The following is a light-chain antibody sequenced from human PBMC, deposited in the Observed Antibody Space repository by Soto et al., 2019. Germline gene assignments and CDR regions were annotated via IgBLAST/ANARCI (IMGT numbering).Light chain of an antibody. CDR3: QQRKNWPPIT. Sequence: EVVLTQSPGTLSLSPGQRGTLSCRASQNIRSNYVAWFQQKPGQPPRLLIYGAINRASGIPDRFSGSGSGTVFTLTIGSLEPEDSAVYYCQQRKNWPPITFGQGTRLEIK. CDR1: QNIRSNY. V-gene: IGKV3D-20*02. CDR2: GAI. J-gene: IGKJ5*01.